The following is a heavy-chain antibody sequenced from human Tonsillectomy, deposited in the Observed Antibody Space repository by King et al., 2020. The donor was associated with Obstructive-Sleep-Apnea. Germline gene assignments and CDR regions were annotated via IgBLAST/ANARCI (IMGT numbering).Heavy chain of an antibody. D-gene: IGHD3-3*01. Sequence: QLVQSGGGLVQPGGSPRLSCAASGFTFSNYAMSWVRQAPGKGLEWVSAISGSGGSTYYADSVKDRFTISRENSKNTLSLQMNNVRAEDTALYYCAKVSYYDFWSGYPCSFDYWGQGTLVTVSS. V-gene: IGHV3-23*04. CDR2: ISGSGGST. J-gene: IGHJ4*02. CDR3: AKVSYYDFWSGYPCSFDY. CDR1: GFTFSNYA.